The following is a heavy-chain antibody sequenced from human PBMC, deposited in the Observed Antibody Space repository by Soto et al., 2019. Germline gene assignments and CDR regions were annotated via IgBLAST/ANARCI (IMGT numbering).Heavy chain of an antibody. Sequence: EVQLVESGGGLVQPGGSLRLSCAASGFTFSDHWIHWVRQGPGEGLVWVSRSKGDGSITNYADSVKGRFTISRDNAKNTVYLQINSLRVEDTALYYCARGLRGAYGMDVWGQGTTVTVSS. D-gene: IGHD2-21*01. CDR2: SKGDGSIT. J-gene: IGHJ6*02. V-gene: IGHV3-74*01. CDR1: GFTFSDHW. CDR3: ARGLRGAYGMDV.